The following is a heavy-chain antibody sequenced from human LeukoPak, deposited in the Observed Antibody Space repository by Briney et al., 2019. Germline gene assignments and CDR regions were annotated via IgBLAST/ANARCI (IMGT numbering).Heavy chain of an antibody. CDR2: SHYSGST. J-gene: IGHJ6*02. CDR1: GGSISTYY. V-gene: IGHV4-59*01. D-gene: IGHD3-22*01. Sequence: SETLSLICTVSGGSISTYYWTWIRQPPGKGLEWIGFSHYSGSTNYNPSLKSRVTISVDTSKNQFSLQLNSVTAADTAVYYCARAPRGESDAASGFYGVDVWGQGTTVTVSS. CDR3: ARAPRGESDAASGFYGVDV.